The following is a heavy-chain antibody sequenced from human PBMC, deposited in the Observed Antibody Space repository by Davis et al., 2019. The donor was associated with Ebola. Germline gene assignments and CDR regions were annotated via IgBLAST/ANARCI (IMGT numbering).Heavy chain of an antibody. CDR3: ARPYYYDSSRTDY. CDR2: IYSGGST. V-gene: IGHV3-66*01. D-gene: IGHD3-22*01. Sequence: GGSLRLSCAASGFTVSSNYMSWVRQAPGKGLEWVSVIYSGGSTYYADSVKGRFTISRDNSKNTLYLQMNSLRAEDTAVYYCARPYYYDSSRTDYWGQGTLVTVSS. J-gene: IGHJ4*02. CDR1: GFTVSSNY.